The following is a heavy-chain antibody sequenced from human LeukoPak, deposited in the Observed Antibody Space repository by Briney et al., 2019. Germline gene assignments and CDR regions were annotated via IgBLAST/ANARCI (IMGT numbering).Heavy chain of an antibody. Sequence: PSETLSLTCTVSGGSISSSGYYWGWIRQPPGKGLEWIGSMYYSGSTYYNPSLKSRVTISVDTSKNHFSLKLSSVTAADTAVYYCARNYGDYYTYYYYYHMDVWGKGTTVTVSS. CDR2: MYYSGST. D-gene: IGHD2-21*02. J-gene: IGHJ6*03. CDR1: GGSISSSGYY. CDR3: ARNYGDYYTYYYYYHMDV. V-gene: IGHV4-39*07.